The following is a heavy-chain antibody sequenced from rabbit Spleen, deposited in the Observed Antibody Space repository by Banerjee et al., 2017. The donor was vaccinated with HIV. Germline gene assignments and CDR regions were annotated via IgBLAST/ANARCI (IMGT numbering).Heavy chain of an antibody. CDR2: INAATGKP. Sequence: QEQLVESGGGLVQPEGSLTLTCKASGFSFSDRDVMCWVRQAPGKGLEWIACINAATGKPVYATWASGRFTISKASSTVTLQMTSLTAADTATYFCARDTYGGFVGYGYASWGYHGMDLWGQGTLVTVS. J-gene: IGHJ6*01. CDR1: GFSFSDRDV. D-gene: IGHD6-1*01. CDR3: ARDTYGGFVGYGYASWGYHGMDL. V-gene: IGHV1S45*01.